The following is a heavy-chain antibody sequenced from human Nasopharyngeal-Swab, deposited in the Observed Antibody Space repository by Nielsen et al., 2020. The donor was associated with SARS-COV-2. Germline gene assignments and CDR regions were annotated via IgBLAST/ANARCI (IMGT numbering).Heavy chain of an antibody. J-gene: IGHJ6*03. V-gene: IGHV3-30-3*01. Sequence: GSLKISCADSGFTFSSYAMRWVRQAPGKGLEWVAVISYDGSNKYYADSVKGRFTISRDNSKNTLYLQMNSLRAEDTAVYYCARDGYSSSSTWAYYYYYMDVWGKGTTVTVSS. CDR1: GFTFSSYA. CDR2: ISYDGSNK. D-gene: IGHD6-6*01. CDR3: ARDGYSSSSTWAYYYYYMDV.